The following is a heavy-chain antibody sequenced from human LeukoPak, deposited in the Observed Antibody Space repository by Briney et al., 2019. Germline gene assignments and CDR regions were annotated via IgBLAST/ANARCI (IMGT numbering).Heavy chain of an antibody. J-gene: IGHJ6*02. V-gene: IGHV3-30-3*01. CDR1: GFTFRSYA. CDR2: TSNDGNNK. Sequence: PGGSLRLSCAASGFTFRSYAMHWVRQAPGKGLEWVAVTSNDGNNKYHADSVRGRFTISRDNSKNTLYLQMNSLRTEDTAVYYCAREIFYGLDIWGQGTTVTVSS. CDR3: AREIFYGLDI. D-gene: IGHD3-9*01.